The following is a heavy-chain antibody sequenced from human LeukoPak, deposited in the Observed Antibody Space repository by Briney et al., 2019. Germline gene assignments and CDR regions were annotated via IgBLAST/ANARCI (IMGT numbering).Heavy chain of an antibody. Sequence: ASVRVSCKVSGYTLTELSMHWVRQAPGKGLEWMGGFDPEDGETIYAQKFQGRVTMTEDTSTDTAYMELSSLRSEDTAVYYCATDYGGYHGAIDYWGQGTLVTVSS. CDR3: ATDYGGYHGAIDY. CDR2: FDPEDGET. CDR1: GYTLTELS. J-gene: IGHJ4*02. V-gene: IGHV1-24*01. D-gene: IGHD4-17*01.